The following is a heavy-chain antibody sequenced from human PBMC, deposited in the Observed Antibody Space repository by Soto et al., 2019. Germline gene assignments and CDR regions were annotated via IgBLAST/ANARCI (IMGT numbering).Heavy chain of an antibody. V-gene: IGHV4-34*01. CDR2: INHSGST. CDR3: ARRSTLYGDYVVNAFDL. Sequence: QVQLQQWGAGLLKPSETLSLTCAVYGGSFSGYYWSWIRQPPGKGLEWIGEINHSGSTNYNPSLKSRVTISVDRYENQFSLKLSAVTAADTAVYYCARRSTLYGDYVVNAFDLWGQGTMVTVSS. D-gene: IGHD4-17*01. J-gene: IGHJ3*01. CDR1: GGSFSGYY.